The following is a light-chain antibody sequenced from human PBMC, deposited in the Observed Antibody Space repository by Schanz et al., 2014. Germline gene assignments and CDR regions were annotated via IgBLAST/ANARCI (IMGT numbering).Light chain of an antibody. Sequence: QSALTQPPSASGSPGQSVTISCTGTSSDVGGYSFVSWYQQHPGKAPKLLIYGVNKRPSGVPDRFSGSKSGNTASLTVSGLQAEDEADYYCASWDDSLNAWVFGGGTKLTVL. CDR2: GVN. CDR1: SSDVGGYSF. CDR3: ASWDDSLNAWV. V-gene: IGLV2-8*01. J-gene: IGLJ3*02.